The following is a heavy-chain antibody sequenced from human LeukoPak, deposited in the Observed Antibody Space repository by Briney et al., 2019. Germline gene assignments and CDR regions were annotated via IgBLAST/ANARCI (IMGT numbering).Heavy chain of an antibody. CDR1: GFTVSSNY. D-gene: IGHD2-15*01. CDR2: IKQDGSEK. CDR3: ARDPAYCSGGTCYPPSGMDV. J-gene: IGHJ6*02. Sequence: GGSLRLSCAASGFTVSSNYMSWVRQAPGKGLEWVANIKQDGSEKYYVDSVKGRFTISRDNAKNSLYLQMNSLRAEDTAVYYCARDPAYCSGGTCYPPSGMDVWGQGTTVTVSS. V-gene: IGHV3-7*01.